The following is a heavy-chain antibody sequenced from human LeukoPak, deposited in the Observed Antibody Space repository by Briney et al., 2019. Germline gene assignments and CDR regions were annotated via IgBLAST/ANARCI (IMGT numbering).Heavy chain of an antibody. CDR2: IYYSGST. V-gene: IGHV4-59*08. D-gene: IGHD3-22*01. J-gene: IGHJ4*02. Sequence: PSETLSLTCTVTGGSISSYYWSWIRQPPGKGLEWIGYIYYSGSTNYNPSLKSRVTISVDTSKNHFSLKLSSVTAADTAVYYCARLYDSSGYYYPFDYWGQGTLVTVSS. CDR1: GGSISSYY. CDR3: ARLYDSSGYYYPFDY.